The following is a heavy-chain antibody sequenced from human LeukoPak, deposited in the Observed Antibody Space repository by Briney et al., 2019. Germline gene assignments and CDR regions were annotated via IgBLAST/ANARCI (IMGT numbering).Heavy chain of an antibody. D-gene: IGHD1-26*01. J-gene: IGHJ4*02. Sequence: SVKVSCKASGGTFSSYAISWVRQAPGQGLEWMGGIIPIFGTANYAQKFQGRVTITADESTSTAYMELRSLRSDDTAVYYCARGTSGELLHWGQGTLVTVSS. CDR1: GGTFSSYA. CDR2: IIPIFGTA. CDR3: ARGTSGELLH. V-gene: IGHV1-69*13.